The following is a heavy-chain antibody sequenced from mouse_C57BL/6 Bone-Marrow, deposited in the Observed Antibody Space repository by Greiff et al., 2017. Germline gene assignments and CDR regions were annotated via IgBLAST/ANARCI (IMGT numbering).Heavy chain of an antibody. CDR3: AWCDY. CDR2: ISYDGSN. J-gene: IGHJ3*01. CDR1: GFSITSGYF. V-gene: IGHV3-6*01. Sequence: VQLKESGPGLVKPSQSLSLTCSVTGFSITSGYFWNWIRQPPGNKLVWVGYISYDGSNKYNPTLKNRISITSDTSMSLFFLKLTAVTTEDTAPYYYAWCDYWGQGTLLTVSA.